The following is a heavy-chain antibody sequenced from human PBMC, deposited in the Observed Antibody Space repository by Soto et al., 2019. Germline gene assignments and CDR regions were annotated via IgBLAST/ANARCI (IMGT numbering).Heavy chain of an antibody. CDR1: GGSISSGGYY. J-gene: IGHJ6*03. CDR3: XXXXXXXXXTPSPYMDV. Sequence: QVQLQESGPGLVKPSQTLSLTCTVSGGSISSGGYYWSWIRQHPGKGLEWIGYIYYSGSTYYNPSLKSRVTISVDTSKNQFSXXXXXXXXAXXXXXXXXXXXXXXXTPSPYMDVWGKGTTVTVSS. CDR2: IYYSGST. V-gene: IGHV4-31*03.